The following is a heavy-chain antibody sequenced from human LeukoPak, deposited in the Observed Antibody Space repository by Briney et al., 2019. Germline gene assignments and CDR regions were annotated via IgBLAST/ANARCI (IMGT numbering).Heavy chain of an antibody. CDR3: GAGSSWFH. V-gene: IGHV4-39*01. Sequence: SSETLSLTCTVSGGSISSSSYYWGWIRHPPGKGLEWIGSIYYSGSTYYNPSLKSRVTISVDTSKNQFSLKLSSVTAADTAVYYCGAGSSWFHWGQGTLVTVSS. CDR2: IYYSGST. D-gene: IGHD6-13*01. J-gene: IGHJ4*02. CDR1: GGSISSSSYY.